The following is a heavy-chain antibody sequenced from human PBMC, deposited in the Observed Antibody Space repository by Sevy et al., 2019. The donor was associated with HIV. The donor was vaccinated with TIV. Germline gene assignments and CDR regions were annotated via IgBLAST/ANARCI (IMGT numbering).Heavy chain of an antibody. J-gene: IGHJ4*02. D-gene: IGHD5-12*01. CDR1: GFTFRSYG. CDR3: AKDVSDGYNYFLDF. Sequence: GGSLRLSCAASGFTFRSYGIHWVRKAPGKGREWVAVIPNDGGNQYYADSVKGRFTISRDNSKNTVYLQMNSLRAEDTAVYYCAKDVSDGYNYFLDFWGQGALVTVSS. CDR2: IPNDGGNQ. V-gene: IGHV3-30*18.